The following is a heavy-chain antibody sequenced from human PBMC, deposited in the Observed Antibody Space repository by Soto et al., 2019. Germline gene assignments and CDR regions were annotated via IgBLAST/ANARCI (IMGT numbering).Heavy chain of an antibody. J-gene: IGHJ5*02. CDR2: ISGSAGT. D-gene: IGHD3-10*01. CDR3: AFTMVRRVRS. Sequence: GGSLRLYCTASGFPFRTYSMPWFRQAPGRGLEWVSAISGSAGTFYATSVKGRCTISRDNSRRTVYLQMHSLRAEDSAIYYCAFTMVRRVRSWGQRPLVNVSS. V-gene: IGHV3-23*01. CDR1: GFPFRTYS.